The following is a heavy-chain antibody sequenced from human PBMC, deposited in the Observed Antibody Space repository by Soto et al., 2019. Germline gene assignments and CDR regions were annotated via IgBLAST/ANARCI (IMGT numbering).Heavy chain of an antibody. CDR1: GFTFSSHA. Sequence: LRLSCAASGFTFSSHAMIWVRQAPGKGLEWVSTISSGGGNTYYADSVKGRFTISRDNSKNTLYLQMNSLRVEDTAVYYCAKAALSSSWYEFDYWGQGTLVTVS. V-gene: IGHV3-23*01. D-gene: IGHD6-13*01. CDR3: AKAALSSSWYEFDY. CDR2: ISSGGGNT. J-gene: IGHJ4*02.